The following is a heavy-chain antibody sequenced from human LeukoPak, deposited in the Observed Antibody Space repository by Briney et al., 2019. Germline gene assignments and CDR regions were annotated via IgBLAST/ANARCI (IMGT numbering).Heavy chain of an antibody. CDR1: GFTFSSYW. D-gene: IGHD4-17*01. Sequence: GGSLRLSCAASGFTFSSYWMSWVRQAPGKGLEWVANIKQDGSEKYYVDSVKGRFTISRDNAKNSLYLQMNSLRAEDTAVYYCARAPNGDYRPYYYYMDVWGKGTTVTVSS. CDR3: ARAPNGDYRPYYYYMDV. J-gene: IGHJ6*03. CDR2: IKQDGSEK. V-gene: IGHV3-7*03.